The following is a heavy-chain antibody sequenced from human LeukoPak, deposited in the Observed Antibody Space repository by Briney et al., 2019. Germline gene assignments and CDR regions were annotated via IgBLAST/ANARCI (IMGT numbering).Heavy chain of an antibody. V-gene: IGHV1-18*01. Sequence: ASVKVSCKASGYTFTSYDINWVRQAPGQGLEWMGWISAYNGNTNYAQKLQGRVTMTTDASTSTAYMELRSLRSDDTAVYYCARRHEAFGGVIVPWGQGTLVTVSS. CDR1: GYTFTSYD. D-gene: IGHD3-16*02. CDR2: ISAYNGNT. J-gene: IGHJ4*02. CDR3: ARRHEAFGGVIVP.